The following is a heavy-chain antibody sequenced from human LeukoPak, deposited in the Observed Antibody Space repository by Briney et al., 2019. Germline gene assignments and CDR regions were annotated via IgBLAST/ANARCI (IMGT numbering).Heavy chain of an antibody. CDR1: AFTFSNCG. D-gene: IGHD6-6*01. V-gene: IGHV3-23*01. CDR2: INGGGDTT. CDR3: VKDGRRSSPC. J-gene: IGHJ4*02. Sequence: GGCLRLSCAPSAFTFSNCGISCVRQAPRNWPGWVSSINGGGDTTCYEDSVKGRFTISRDNSKNTLYLQMNSLRAEDTAVYYCVKDGRRSSPCWGQGTLVTVSS.